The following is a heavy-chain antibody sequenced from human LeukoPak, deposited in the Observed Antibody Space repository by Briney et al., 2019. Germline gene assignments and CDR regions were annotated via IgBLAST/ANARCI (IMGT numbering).Heavy chain of an antibody. V-gene: IGHV3-30*02. Sequence: GGSLRLSCAPSGFTFSNYGMHWVRQAPGKGLEWVAFIPYDGTNKYYADSVKGRFTISRDNSKNTLYLQMNSLRGDDTAVYYCAKPHFDYWGQGTLVTVSS. J-gene: IGHJ4*02. CDR3: AKPHFDY. CDR1: GFTFSNYG. CDR2: IPYDGTNK.